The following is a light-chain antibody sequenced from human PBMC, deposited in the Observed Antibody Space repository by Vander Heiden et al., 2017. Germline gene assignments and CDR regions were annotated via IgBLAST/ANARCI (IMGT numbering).Light chain of an antibody. J-gene: IGLJ2*01. V-gene: IGLV2-14*03. Sequence: QSALPQPASVSGSPGQSITISCTGTSSDVGGYNYVSWYQQHPGKAPKLMIYDVSNRPSGVSNRFSGSKSGTTASLTISGLQAEDDAYYDCSSYTSSSTWVFGGGTKLTVL. CDR2: DVS. CDR3: SSYTSSSTWV. CDR1: SSDVGGYNY.